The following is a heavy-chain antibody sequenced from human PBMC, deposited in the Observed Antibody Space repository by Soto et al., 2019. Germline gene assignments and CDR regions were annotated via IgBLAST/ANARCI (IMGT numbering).Heavy chain of an antibody. D-gene: IGHD2-2*01. Sequence: PGGSLRLSCAASGFIFSSYWMHWVRQAPGEGLEWVSRITGDGSSTSYADSVEGRFTISRDNSKNTLYLQMNSLRAEDTDVYYCAKVLLCSSTSCYFPGIYYYGMDVWGQGTTVTVSS. J-gene: IGHJ6*02. CDR2: ITGDGSST. CDR3: AKVLLCSSTSCYFPGIYYYGMDV. V-gene: IGHV3-74*03. CDR1: GFIFSSYW.